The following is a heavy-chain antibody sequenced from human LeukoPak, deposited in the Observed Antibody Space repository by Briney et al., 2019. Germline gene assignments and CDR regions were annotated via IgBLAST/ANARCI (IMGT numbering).Heavy chain of an antibody. CDR2: IYYSGST. Sequence: PSETLSLTCTVSGGSISSSSYYWGWIRQPPGKGLEWIGSIYYSGSTYYNPSLKSRVTISVDTSKNQFSLKLSSVTAADTAVYYCASYSVYGDSTGGWGQGTLVTVSS. CDR1: GGSISSSSYY. V-gene: IGHV4-39*01. J-gene: IGHJ4*02. D-gene: IGHD4-17*01. CDR3: ASYSVYGDSTGG.